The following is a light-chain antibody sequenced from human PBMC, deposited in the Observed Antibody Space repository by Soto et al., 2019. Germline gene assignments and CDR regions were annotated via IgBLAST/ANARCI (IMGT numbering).Light chain of an antibody. CDR3: QQRGNWPQT. Sequence: EIVLTQSPATLSLSPGERATLSCRASQSVSSCLAWYQQKPGQAPRLLIYDASNRATGIPARFSGSGSGTDFTLTVSSLEPEDFAVYYCQQRGNWPQTFGQGTKVEIK. V-gene: IGKV3-11*01. J-gene: IGKJ1*01. CDR1: QSVSSC. CDR2: DAS.